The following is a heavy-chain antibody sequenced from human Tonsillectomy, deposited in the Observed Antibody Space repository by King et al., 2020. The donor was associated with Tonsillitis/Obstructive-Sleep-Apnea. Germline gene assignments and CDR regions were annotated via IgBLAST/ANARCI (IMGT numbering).Heavy chain of an antibody. V-gene: IGHV3-48*02. CDR2: ISSSSSTI. CDR3: ARDGDYDMLTGNGPFDY. D-gene: IGHD3-9*01. J-gene: IGHJ4*02. Sequence: QLVQSGGGLVQPGGSLRLSCAASGFTFTRYSINWVRQAPGKGLEWVSYISSSSSTIYYADSVKGRFTISRDNAKNSLYLQMNSLRDEDTAVYYCARDGDYDMLTGNGPFDYWGQGTLVTVSS. CDR1: GFTFTRYS.